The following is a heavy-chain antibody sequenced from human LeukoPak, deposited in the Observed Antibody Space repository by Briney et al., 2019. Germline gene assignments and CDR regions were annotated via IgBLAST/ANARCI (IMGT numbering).Heavy chain of an antibody. CDR2: ISGSGVI. D-gene: IGHD3-10*01. CDR3: ARDSGTTGEVKFDP. J-gene: IGHJ5*02. Sequence: SSETLSLTCTVSGGPITTYYLSWIRQSAGMGLEWIGRISGSGVITYNPSLKSRVILSLDTSNNHFSLKLISVTAADTAVYYCARDSGTTGEVKFDPWGQGMLVTVSS. CDR1: GGPITTYY. V-gene: IGHV4-4*07.